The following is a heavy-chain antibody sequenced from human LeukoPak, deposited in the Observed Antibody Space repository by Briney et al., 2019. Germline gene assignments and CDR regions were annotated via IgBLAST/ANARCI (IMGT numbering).Heavy chain of an antibody. J-gene: IGHJ6*03. CDR1: SVSISGNY. CDR2: MSYSGST. Sequence: SETLSLTCTVSSVSISGNYWSWIRQSPGKGLEWIGYMSYSGSTNYNPSIKSRITMSLDTSKSQFSLKLSSVTAADTAVYYCARGRSYCSSTSCYYLEYYYYYYMDVWGKGTTVTVSS. D-gene: IGHD2-2*01. V-gene: IGHV4-59*01. CDR3: ARGRSYCSSTSCYYLEYYYYYYMDV.